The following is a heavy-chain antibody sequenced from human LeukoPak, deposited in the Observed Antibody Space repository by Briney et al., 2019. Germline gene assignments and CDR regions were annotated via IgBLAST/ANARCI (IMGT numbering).Heavy chain of an antibody. Sequence: SETLSLTCTVSGGSISSYYWSWIRQPPGKGLEWIGYIYYSGSTNYNPSLKSRVTISVDTSKVQFSLKLTSVTAADTAVYYCARDKGTSYLSSFDYWGQGTLVTVSS. V-gene: IGHV4-59*01. CDR1: GGSISSYY. CDR2: IYYSGST. D-gene: IGHD6-6*01. J-gene: IGHJ4*02. CDR3: ARDKGTSYLSSFDY.